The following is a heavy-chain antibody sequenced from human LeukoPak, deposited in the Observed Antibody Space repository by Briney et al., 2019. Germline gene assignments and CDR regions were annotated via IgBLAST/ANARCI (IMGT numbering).Heavy chain of an antibody. Sequence: GGSLRLSCAASGFTFSSYAMSWVRQAPGKGLEWVSGMSGSGDRTFYADFVKGRFTISRDNAKNSLYLQMNSLRAEDTAVYYCALSNTFIPTDYWGQGTLVTVSS. CDR1: GFTFSSYA. V-gene: IGHV3-23*01. D-gene: IGHD3-16*01. CDR3: ALSNTFIPTDY. CDR2: MSGSGDRT. J-gene: IGHJ4*02.